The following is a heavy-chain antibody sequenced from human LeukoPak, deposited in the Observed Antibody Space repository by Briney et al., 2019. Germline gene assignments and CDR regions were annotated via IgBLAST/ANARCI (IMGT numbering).Heavy chain of an antibody. D-gene: IGHD6-19*01. CDR2: ITSDGSST. CDR3: VRDPSIAVAGTLNWFDP. J-gene: IGHJ5*02. CDR1: GFTFSSYW. Sequence: GGSLRLSCAASGFTFSSYWMHWVRQAPGKGLVCVSRITSDGSSTSYADSVKGRFTISRDNAKNTLYLQMNSLRAEDTAVYYCVRDPSIAVAGTLNWFDPWGQGTLVTVSS. V-gene: IGHV3-74*01.